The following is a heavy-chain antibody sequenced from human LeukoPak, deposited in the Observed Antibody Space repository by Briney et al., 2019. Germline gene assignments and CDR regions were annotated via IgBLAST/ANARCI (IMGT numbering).Heavy chain of an antibody. V-gene: IGHV3-23*01. D-gene: IGHD1-26*01. Sequence: GSLRLSCAASGFTFSSYAMSWVRQAPGKGLEWVSAISGSGGTTYYADSVNGRFTISRDNSTNTLYLQMNSLRAEDTAVYYCAKYSGNYLRPFDYWGQGTLVTVSS. J-gene: IGHJ4*02. CDR2: ISGSGGTT. CDR3: AKYSGNYLRPFDY. CDR1: GFTFSSYA.